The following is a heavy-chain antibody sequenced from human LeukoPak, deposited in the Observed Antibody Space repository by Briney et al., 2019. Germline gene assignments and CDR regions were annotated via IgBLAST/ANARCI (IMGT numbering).Heavy chain of an antibody. J-gene: IGHJ5*02. CDR3: ARAPYYDILTGYYNWFDP. D-gene: IGHD3-9*01. V-gene: IGHV1-3*01. CDR1: GYTFTSYA. Sequence: ASVKASCKASGYTFTSYAMHWVRQAPGQRLKWMGWINARNGNTKYSQKFQGRVTITRDTSASTAYMELSSLRSEDTAVYYCARAPYYDILTGYYNWFDPWGQGTLVTVSS. CDR2: INARNGNT.